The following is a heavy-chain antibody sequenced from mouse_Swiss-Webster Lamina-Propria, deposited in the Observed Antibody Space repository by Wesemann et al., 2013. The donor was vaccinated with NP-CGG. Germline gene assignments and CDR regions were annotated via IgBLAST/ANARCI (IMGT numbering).Heavy chain of an antibody. J-gene: IGHJ2*01. CDR3: ARSRDYFDY. V-gene: IGHV14-3*02. CDR2: IDPANGNT. CDR1: ASTLRHY. Sequence: ELVKQGLSLSCPAQLLASTLRHYMHWVKQRPEQGLEWIGRIDPANGNTKYDPKFQGKATITADTSSNTAYLQLSSLTSEDTAVYYCARSRDYFDYWGQGTTLTVSS.